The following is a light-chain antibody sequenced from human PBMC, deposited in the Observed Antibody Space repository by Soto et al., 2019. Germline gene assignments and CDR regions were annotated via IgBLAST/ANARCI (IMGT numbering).Light chain of an antibody. V-gene: IGKV3-15*01. CDR1: QSIGSN. CDR2: GAS. CDR3: QQYDNWSRT. J-gene: IGKJ3*01. Sequence: EIVMTQSPATLSVSPGERATLSCRASQSIGSNLAWYQQIPGQAPRLLIYGASTRATGIPARFSGSGSGTEFTLSISSLQSEMFAVYCCQQYDNWSRTFGPFTKVNI.